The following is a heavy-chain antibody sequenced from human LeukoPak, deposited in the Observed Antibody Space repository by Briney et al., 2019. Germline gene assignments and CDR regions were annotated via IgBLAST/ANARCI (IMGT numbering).Heavy chain of an antibody. J-gene: IGHJ6*02. CDR2: INHSGST. CDR3: ARGFPRITMVRGALDV. D-gene: IGHD3-10*01. CDR1: GGSFSGYY. Sequence: SETLSLTCAVYGGSFSGYYWSWIRQPPRKGLEWIGEINHSGSTNYNPSLKSRVTISVDTSKNQFSLKLSSVTAADTAVYYCARGFPRITMVRGALDVWGRGTTVTVSS. V-gene: IGHV4-34*01.